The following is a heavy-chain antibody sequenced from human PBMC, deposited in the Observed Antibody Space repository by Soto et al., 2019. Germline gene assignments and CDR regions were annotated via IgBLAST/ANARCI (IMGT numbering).Heavy chain of an antibody. Sequence: SETLSLTCTVSGGSISSSSYYWGWIRQPPGKGLEWIGSIYYSGSTYYNPSLKSRVTISVDTSKNQFSLKLSSVTAADTAVYYCVRGPIVVVPAAAHYYYYGMDVWGQGTTVTVSS. J-gene: IGHJ6*02. CDR2: IYYSGST. CDR1: GGSISSSSYY. D-gene: IGHD2-2*01. V-gene: IGHV4-39*01. CDR3: VRGPIVVVPAAAHYYYYGMDV.